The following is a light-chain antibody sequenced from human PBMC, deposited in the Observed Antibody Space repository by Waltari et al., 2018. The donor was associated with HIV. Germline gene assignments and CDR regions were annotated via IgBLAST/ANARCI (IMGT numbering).Light chain of an antibody. Sequence: QSVLTQPPSVSGAPGQRVTISCTGSSSNIGAGYDVHWYQHLPGTVPKLLIYGNSNRPSGVPDRFSGSKSGTSASLAITGLQAEDKADYYGQSYDSSLSGGDVVFGGGTKLTVL. V-gene: IGLV1-40*01. CDR3: QSYDSSLSGGDVV. J-gene: IGLJ2*01. CDR2: GNS. CDR1: SSNIGAGYD.